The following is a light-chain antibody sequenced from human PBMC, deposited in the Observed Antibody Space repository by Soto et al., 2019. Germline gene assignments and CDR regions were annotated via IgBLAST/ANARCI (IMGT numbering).Light chain of an antibody. CDR3: QQYNNWPPVT. CDR1: QSVSSN. Sequence: EIVMTQSPATLSVSPGERATLSCRASQSVSSNLAWYQQKPGQAPRLLIYGASTRATGSPARFSGSGSGTEFTLNISSLQSEDFAVYFCQQYNNWPPVTFGGGTKVEIK. J-gene: IGKJ4*02. CDR2: GAS. V-gene: IGKV3-15*01.